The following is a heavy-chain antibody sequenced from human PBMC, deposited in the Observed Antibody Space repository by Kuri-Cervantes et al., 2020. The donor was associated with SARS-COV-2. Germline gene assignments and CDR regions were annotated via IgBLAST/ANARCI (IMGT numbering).Heavy chain of an antibody. CDR2: IYYSGGT. V-gene: IGHV4-59*12. CDR1: GGSISSYY. CDR3: ARGKIVVIPAPILGLGPYYSSYYVDV. J-gene: IGHJ6*03. D-gene: IGHD2-2*01. Sequence: SETLSLTCTVSGGSISSYYWNWIRQPPGKGLEWNGYIYYSGGTNYNPSLKRRVTISVDTSKNQYSLKLTSVTAADTAVYYCARGKIVVIPAPILGLGPYYSSYYVDVWGKGPTVTVSS.